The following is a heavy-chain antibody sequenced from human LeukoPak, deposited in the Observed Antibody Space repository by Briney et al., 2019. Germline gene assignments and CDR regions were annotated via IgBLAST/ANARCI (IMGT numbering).Heavy chain of an antibody. CDR1: GGSISSYY. Sequence: SETLSLTCTVSGGSISSYYWSWIRQPPGKGLEWIGYIYYSGSTNYNPSLKSRVTISVDTSKNQFSLKLNSVTAADTAEYYCARSKWGYAFDIWGQGTMSPSLQ. CDR2: IYYSGST. J-gene: IGHJ3*02. V-gene: IGHV4-59*01. CDR3: ARSKWGYAFDI. D-gene: IGHD1-26*01.